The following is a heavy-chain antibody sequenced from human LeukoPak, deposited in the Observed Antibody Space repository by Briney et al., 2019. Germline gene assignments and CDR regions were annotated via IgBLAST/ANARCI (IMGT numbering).Heavy chain of an antibody. CDR1: GNDFSDFY. CDR2: INPHSRAT. CDR3: VTTSVTHTRDP. D-gene: IGHD5/OR15-5a*01. V-gene: IGHV1-2*02. J-gene: IGHJ5*02. Sequence: GPSVKVSCNASGNDFSDFYFNWERQATGRGLEWVGWINPHSRATHYAQRFRGRVTMEASITTAYMELNSLTSDDTAVYYCVTTSVTHTRDPWGQGTLVTVSS.